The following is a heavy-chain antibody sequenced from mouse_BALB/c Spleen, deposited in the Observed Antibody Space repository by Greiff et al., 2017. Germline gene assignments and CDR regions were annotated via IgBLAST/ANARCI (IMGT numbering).Heavy chain of an antibody. CDR3: ARSYGYDRLYYAMDY. J-gene: IGHJ4*01. CDR2: ILPGSGST. D-gene: IGHD2-2*01. CDR1: GYTFSSYW. V-gene: IGHV1-9*01. Sequence: QVQLQQSGAELMKPGASVKISCKATGYTFSSYWIEWVKQRPGHGLEWIGEILPGSGSTNYNEKFKGKATFTADTSSNTAYMQLSSLTSEDSAVYYCARSYGYDRLYYAMDYWGQGTSVTVSS.